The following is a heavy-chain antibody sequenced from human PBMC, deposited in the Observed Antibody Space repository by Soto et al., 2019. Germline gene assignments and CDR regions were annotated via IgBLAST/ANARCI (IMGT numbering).Heavy chain of an antibody. Sequence: SETLSLTCTVSGGSISSSSYYWGWIRQPPGKGLEWIGSIYYSGSTYYNPSLKSRVTISVDTSKNQFSLKLSSVTAADTAVYYCATTTRLERYDYVWGSHYYYYGMDVWGQGTTVTVSS. CDR1: GGSISSSSYY. J-gene: IGHJ6*02. CDR3: ATTTRLERYDYVWGSHYYYYGMDV. D-gene: IGHD3-16*01. V-gene: IGHV4-39*01. CDR2: IYYSGST.